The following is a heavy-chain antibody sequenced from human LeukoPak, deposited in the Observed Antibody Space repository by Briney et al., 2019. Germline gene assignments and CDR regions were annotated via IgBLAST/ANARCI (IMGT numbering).Heavy chain of an antibody. J-gene: IGHJ4*02. CDR1: GGSISSDY. CDR2: FSYSGST. CDR3: ARRGLDNYFDY. D-gene: IGHD3-10*01. V-gene: IGHV4-59*08. Sequence: SETLSLTCTVSGGSISSDYWSWIRQPPGKGLELIGYFSYSGSTDYNPSLKSRVTISVDTSKSQFSLKLSSVTAVDTAVYYCARRGLDNYFDYWGQGTLVTVSS.